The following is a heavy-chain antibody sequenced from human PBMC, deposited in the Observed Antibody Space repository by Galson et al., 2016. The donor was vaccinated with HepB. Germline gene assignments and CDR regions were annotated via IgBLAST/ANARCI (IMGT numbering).Heavy chain of an antibody. CDR1: GYNFITYW. J-gene: IGHJ4*02. CDR2: IDPSDSYT. D-gene: IGHD6-19*01. Sequence: QSGAEVKKPGESLRISCMGSGYNFITYWISWVRQMPGKGLEWMGSIDPSDSYTNYSPSFQGHVTISTDRSISTAYLQWSSLKASDTDIYYCAIRLYSSGSFDYWGQGTLGTVSS. V-gene: IGHV5-10-1*01. CDR3: AIRLYSSGSFDY.